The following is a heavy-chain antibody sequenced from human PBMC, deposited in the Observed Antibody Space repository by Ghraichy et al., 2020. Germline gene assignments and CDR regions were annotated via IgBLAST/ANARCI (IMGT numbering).Heavy chain of an antibody. CDR3: TREPHYYDSSERAFDI. CDR2: IRSKAYGGTT. J-gene: IGHJ3*02. D-gene: IGHD3-22*01. Sequence: GGSLRLSCTASGFTFGDYAMSWFRQAPGKGLEWVGFIRSKAYGGTTEYAASVKGRFTISRDDSKSIAYLQMNSLKTEDTAVYYCTREPHYYDSSERAFDIWGQGTMVTVSS. V-gene: IGHV3-49*03. CDR1: GFTFGDYA.